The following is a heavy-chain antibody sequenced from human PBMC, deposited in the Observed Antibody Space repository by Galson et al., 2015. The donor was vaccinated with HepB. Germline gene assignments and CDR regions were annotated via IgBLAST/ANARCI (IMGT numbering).Heavy chain of an antibody. D-gene: IGHD2-15*01. CDR1: GYSFTSYW. CDR3: ARHYYCSGGSCYPPRPFDY. V-gene: IGHV5-51*01. J-gene: IGHJ4*02. CDR2: IYPGDSDT. Sequence: QSGAEVKKPGESLKISCKGSGYSFTSYWIGWVRQMPGKGLEWMGIIYPGDSDTRYSPSFQGQVTISADKSISTAYLQWSSLKASDTAMYYCARHYYCSGGSCYPPRPFDYWGQGTLVTVSS.